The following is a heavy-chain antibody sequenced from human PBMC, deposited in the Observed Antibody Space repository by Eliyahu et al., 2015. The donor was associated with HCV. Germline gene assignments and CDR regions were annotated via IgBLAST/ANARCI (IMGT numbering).Heavy chain of an antibody. CDR2: XSXDGNDK. Sequence: QEQLVESGGGVVQPGTSVRLSCAASGFXFXTYAXHWVRQAPGKGXEXVAXXSXDGNDKXYADSVKGRFTISRESSKNTVHLQMNIVRAEDTAVYYCAKSRVRREVPSGRPDAFDLWGQGTMVTVSS. CDR1: GFXFXTYA. V-gene: IGHV3-30*04. D-gene: IGHD1-26*01. CDR3: AKSRVRREVPSGRPDAFDL. J-gene: IGHJ3*01.